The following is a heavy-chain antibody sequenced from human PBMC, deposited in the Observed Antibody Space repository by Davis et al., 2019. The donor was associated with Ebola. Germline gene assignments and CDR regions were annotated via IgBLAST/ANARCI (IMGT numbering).Heavy chain of an antibody. CDR3: ARRTIFGTLDV. CDR2: IYHSGST. Sequence: MPSETLSLTCTVSGYSISSNYYWGWIRQPPGKGLEWIGNIYHSGSTYYNPSLKGRVIISIDTSKNQFSLNLSSVTAADTAVYYCARRTIFGTLDVWGQGTTVTVSS. D-gene: IGHD3-3*01. J-gene: IGHJ6*02. V-gene: IGHV4-38-2*02. CDR1: GYSISSNYY.